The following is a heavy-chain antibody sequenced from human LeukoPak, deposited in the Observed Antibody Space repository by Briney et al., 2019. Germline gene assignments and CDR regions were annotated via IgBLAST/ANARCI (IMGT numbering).Heavy chain of an antibody. CDR3: ARGGVDSSSSYPIDY. V-gene: IGHV3-53*01. CDR1: GFSVSNSY. J-gene: IGHJ4*02. Sequence: GGSLRLSCAASGFSVSNSYMNWVRQAPGKGPEWVSVIYSGGSTNYADSVKGRFTTSRDNSKNTLYLQMNSLRAEDTAVYYCARGGVDSSSSYPIDYWGQGTLVTVSS. CDR2: IYSGGST. D-gene: IGHD6-6*01.